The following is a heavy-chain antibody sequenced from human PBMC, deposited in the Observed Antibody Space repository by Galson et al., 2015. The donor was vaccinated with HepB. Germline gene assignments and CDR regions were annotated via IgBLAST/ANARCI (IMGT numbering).Heavy chain of an antibody. V-gene: IGHV3-11*05. Sequence: SLRLSCAASGFTFSDYYMSWIRQAPGKGLEWVSYISSSSSYTNYADSVKGRFTISRDNAKNSLYLQMNSLRAEDTAVYYCARDTAMVNYYYYGMDVWGQGTTVTVSS. D-gene: IGHD5-18*01. CDR1: GFTFSDYY. J-gene: IGHJ6*02. CDR3: ARDTAMVNYYYYGMDV. CDR2: ISSSSSYT.